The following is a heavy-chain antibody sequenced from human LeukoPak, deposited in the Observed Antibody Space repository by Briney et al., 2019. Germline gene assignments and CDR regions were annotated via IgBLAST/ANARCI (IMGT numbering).Heavy chain of an antibody. V-gene: IGHV4-39*01. CDR2: IYYSGST. CDR3: ARYQGGYCSSTSCYGFDY. D-gene: IGHD2-2*01. CDR1: GGSISSSSYY. Sequence: SETLSLTCTVSGGSISSSSYYWGWLRQPPGTGLEWIGSIYYSGSTYYNPSLKSRVTISVDTSKNQFSLKLSSVTAADTAVYYCARYQGGYCSSTSCYGFDYWGQGTLVTVSS. J-gene: IGHJ4*02.